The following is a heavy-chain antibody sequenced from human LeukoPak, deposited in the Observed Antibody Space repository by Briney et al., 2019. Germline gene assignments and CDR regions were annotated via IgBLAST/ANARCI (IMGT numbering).Heavy chain of an antibody. CDR3: AKGYDSSGYDAFDI. D-gene: IGHD3-22*01. Sequence: GRSLRLSCAASGFTFDDYAMHWVRQAPGKGLEWVSGISWNSGSIGYADSVKGRFTISRDNAKNSLYLQMNSLRAEDMALYYCAKGYDSSGYDAFDIWGQGTMVTVSS. V-gene: IGHV3-9*03. CDR2: ISWNSGSI. J-gene: IGHJ3*02. CDR1: GFTFDDYA.